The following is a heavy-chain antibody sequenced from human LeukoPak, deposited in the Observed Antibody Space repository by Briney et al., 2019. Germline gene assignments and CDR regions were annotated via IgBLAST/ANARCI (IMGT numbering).Heavy chain of an antibody. J-gene: IGHJ4*02. Sequence: GGSLRLSCAASGFTFDDYAMHWVRQAPGKGLEWVSGISWKSGSMGYADSVKARFTISRDNAKNSLYLQMNSLRAEDMALYYCAKGSYGYSTGYFDYWGQGTLVTVSS. CDR2: ISWKSGSM. CDR1: GFTFDDYA. CDR3: AKGSYGYSTGYFDY. D-gene: IGHD3-22*01. V-gene: IGHV3-9*03.